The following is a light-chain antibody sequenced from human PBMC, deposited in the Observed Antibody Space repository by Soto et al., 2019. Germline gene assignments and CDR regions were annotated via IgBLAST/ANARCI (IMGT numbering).Light chain of an antibody. CDR1: SSDIGGFNY. CDR3: SSYGSSSTLV. CDR2: VVS. J-gene: IGLJ1*01. V-gene: IGLV2-14*01. Sequence: QSALAQPASVSGSPGQSITISWTGTSSDIGGFNYDSCYQHHPGKAPKLMIYVVSDRPSRVSNRFSGSKSGSTASLSIPGLQAEVEAYYNCSSYGSSSTLVFGTGTRSPS.